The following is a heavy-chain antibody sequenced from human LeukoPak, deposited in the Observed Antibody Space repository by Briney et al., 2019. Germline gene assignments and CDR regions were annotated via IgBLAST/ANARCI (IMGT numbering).Heavy chain of an antibody. CDR3: VKGGRGADCIFDY. V-gene: IGHV3-23*01. D-gene: IGHD2-21*02. Sequence: GGSLRLSCEVSGFTFSSYVMSWVRQASGKGPEWVAYIGGSDGITSYADSVKGRFTISRDNSKNTVYLEMNSLRAEDTAVYYCVKGGRGADCIFDYWGQGTLVTVSS. CDR1: GFTFSSYV. J-gene: IGHJ4*02. CDR2: IGGSDGIT.